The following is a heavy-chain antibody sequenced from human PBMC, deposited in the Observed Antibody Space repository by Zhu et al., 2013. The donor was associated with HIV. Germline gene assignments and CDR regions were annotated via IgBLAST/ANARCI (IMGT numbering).Heavy chain of an antibody. D-gene: IGHD1-26*01. V-gene: IGHV1-18*01. J-gene: IGHJ4*02. Sequence: QIQLVQSGPEVKKPGASVKVSCKASGYTFSSYALSWVRQAPGQGLEWMGWISAYNGNTKNAQKFQGRVTMTTDTSTSTAYMELRSLRLDDTAVYYCAREGFLDGSYFGYWGQGTLVTVSS. CDR1: GYTFSSYA. CDR3: AREGFLDGSYFGY. CDR2: ISAYNGNT.